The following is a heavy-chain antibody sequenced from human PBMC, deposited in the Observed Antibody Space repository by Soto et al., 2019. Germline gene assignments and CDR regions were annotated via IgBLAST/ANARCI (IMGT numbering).Heavy chain of an antibody. CDR1: GGTFSRYA. V-gene: IGHV1-69*12. CDR2: IIPLFGRA. D-gene: IGHD6-25*01. CDR3: AQTLGLAAAGPGRFDL. J-gene: IGHJ2*01. Sequence: QVQLVQSGAEVKKPGSSVKVSCKASGGTFSRYAISWVRQAPGQGLEWMGGIIPLFGRANYAQKFQGRVTITAAASTSTAYMELSSLRSEDTAVYYCAQTLGLAAAGPGRFDLWGRGTLVTVSS.